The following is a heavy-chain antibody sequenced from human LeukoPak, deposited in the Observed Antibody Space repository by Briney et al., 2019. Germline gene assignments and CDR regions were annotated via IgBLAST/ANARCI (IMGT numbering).Heavy chain of an antibody. Sequence: SETLSLTCTVSGYSISSGYYWGWIRQPPGKGLEWIGSIYHSGSTYYNPSLKSRVTISVDTSKNQFSLQLNSVTPEDTAVYYCAREREWELRAKWSFLGKLRKHDAFDIWGQGTMVTVSS. CDR1: GYSISSGYY. D-gene: IGHD1-26*01. CDR2: IYHSGST. V-gene: IGHV4-38-2*02. CDR3: AREREWELRAKWSFLGKLRKHDAFDI. J-gene: IGHJ3*02.